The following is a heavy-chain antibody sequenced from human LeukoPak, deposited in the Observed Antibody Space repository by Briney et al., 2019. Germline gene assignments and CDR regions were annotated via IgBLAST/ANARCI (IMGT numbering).Heavy chain of an antibody. D-gene: IGHD1-26*01. CDR1: GFSFSDAW. Sequence: GGSLRLSCAASGFSFSDAWMHWVRQASGKGLEWVGRIRSKANSYATAYAASVKGRFTISRDDSKSTAYLQMNSLKTEDTAVYYCTGRRDGGATRDYWGQGTLVTVSS. V-gene: IGHV3-73*01. J-gene: IGHJ4*02. CDR3: TGRRDGGATRDY. CDR2: IRSKANSYAT.